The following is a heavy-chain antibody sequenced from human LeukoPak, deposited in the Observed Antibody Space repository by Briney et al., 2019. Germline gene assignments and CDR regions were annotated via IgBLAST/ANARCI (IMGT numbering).Heavy chain of an antibody. Sequence: SETLSLTCAVYGGSFSGYCWSWIRQPPGKGLEWIGEINHSGSTNYNPSLKSRVTISVDTSKNQFSLKLSSVTAADTAVYYCARGLSSWSYFDYWGQGTLVTVSS. D-gene: IGHD6-13*01. CDR2: INHSGST. CDR3: ARGLSSWSYFDY. V-gene: IGHV4-34*01. CDR1: GGSFSGYC. J-gene: IGHJ4*02.